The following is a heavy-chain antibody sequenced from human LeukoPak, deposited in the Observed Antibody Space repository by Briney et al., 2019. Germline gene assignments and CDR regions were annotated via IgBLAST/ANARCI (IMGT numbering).Heavy chain of an antibody. V-gene: IGHV4-30-2*05. D-gene: IGHD3-22*01. CDR3: ARVTGDSSGYYYLDY. CDR1: GGSISSGGYY. CDR2: IYHSGST. J-gene: IGHJ4*02. Sequence: SQTLSLTCTVSGGSISSGGYYWSWIRQPPGKGLEWIGYIYHSGSTYYNPSLESRVTISVDTSKNQFSLKVNSVTAADTAVYYCARVTGDSSGYYYLDYWGQGTLVTVSS.